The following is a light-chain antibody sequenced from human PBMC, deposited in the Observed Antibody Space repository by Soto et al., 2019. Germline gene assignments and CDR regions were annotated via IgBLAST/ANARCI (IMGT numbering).Light chain of an antibody. J-gene: IGLJ3*02. Sequence: QSALTQPRSVSGSPGQSVTIFCTGTSSDVGDYNYVSWYQQHPGKAPKLMIYDVNKRPSGVPDRFSGSKSGNTASLTISGLQAEDEADYYCCSYAGSYTLWVFGGGTKLTVL. V-gene: IGLV2-11*01. CDR1: SSDVGDYNY. CDR3: CSYAGSYTLWV. CDR2: DVN.